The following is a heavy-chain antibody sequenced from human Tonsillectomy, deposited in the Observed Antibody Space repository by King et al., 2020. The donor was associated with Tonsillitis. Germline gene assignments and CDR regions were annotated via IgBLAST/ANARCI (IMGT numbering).Heavy chain of an antibody. CDR1: GGSFSGYY. J-gene: IGHJ4*02. CDR3: ARVRRSGYDYGGGFDY. V-gene: IGHV4-34*01. Sequence: VQLQQWGAGLLKPSETLSLTCAVYGGSFSGYYWSWIRQPPGKGLEWIGEINHSGSTNYNPSLKSRVTISVDTSKNQFSLELSSVTAADTAVYYCARVRRSGYDYGGGFDYWGQGTLVTVSS. D-gene: IGHD5-12*01. CDR2: INHSGST.